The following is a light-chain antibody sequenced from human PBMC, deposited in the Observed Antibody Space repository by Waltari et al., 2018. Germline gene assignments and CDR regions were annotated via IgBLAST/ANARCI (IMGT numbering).Light chain of an antibody. CDR2: GAS. Sequence: EIVMTQSPATLSVSPGERATLSCRASQSVSSNLAWYQQKSGQAPSLLIYGASTRATGIPARFSGSGSGTEFTLTISSLQSEDFAVYYCQHYNNWPPWTFGQGTKVEIK. J-gene: IGKJ1*01. V-gene: IGKV3-15*01. CDR3: QHYNNWPPWT. CDR1: QSVSSN.